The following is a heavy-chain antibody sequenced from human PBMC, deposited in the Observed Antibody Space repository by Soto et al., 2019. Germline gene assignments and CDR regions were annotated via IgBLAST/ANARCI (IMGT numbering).Heavy chain of an antibody. CDR2: ISYDGSNK. J-gene: IGHJ4*02. CDR3: GRWTSTSFHLGSDY. CDR1: GFTFSSYA. Sequence: QVLLVDSGGGVVQPGRSLRLSCAASGFTFSSYAMNWVRQAPGKGLEWVALISYDGSNKYYADSVRGRFTISRDSSTNKVVLQMNSLRAAGTAVYYWGRWTSTSFHLGSDYWGQGTLVTVSS. V-gene: IGHV3-30-3*01. D-gene: IGHD2-2*01.